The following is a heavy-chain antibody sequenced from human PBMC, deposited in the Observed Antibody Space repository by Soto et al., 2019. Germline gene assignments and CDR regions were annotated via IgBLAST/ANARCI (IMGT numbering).Heavy chain of an antibody. CDR2: ISGNVGSTT. D-gene: IGHD6-19*01. CDR3: AKHRGFVAGPFDS. V-gene: IGHV3-23*01. Sequence: EVQLLESGGGLAQPGGSLRLSCAVSGITFTNYAMGWVRQAPGKGLEWVSGISGNVGSTTHYADSVKGRFTISGDNSKNILFLQMNSLRAEDTAVYYCAKHRGFVAGPFDSWGQGTLVIVSS. J-gene: IGHJ4*02. CDR1: GITFTNYA.